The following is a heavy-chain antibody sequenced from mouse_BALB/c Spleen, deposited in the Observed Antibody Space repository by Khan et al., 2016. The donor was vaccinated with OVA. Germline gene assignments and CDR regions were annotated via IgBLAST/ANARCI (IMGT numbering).Heavy chain of an antibody. CDR3: TRLAYYYYSEGFAY. CDR2: VSTGGSYT. CDR1: GFTFSTYG. V-gene: IGHV5-6*01. D-gene: IGHD1-1*01. J-gene: IGHJ3*01. Sequence: EVELVESGGDLVKPGGSLKLSCAASGFTFSTYGMSWVRQTPDKRLEWVATVSTGGSYTYYADSVKGRFTISRDNAKNTLYLQMSGLKSEDTAMFYCTRLAYYYYSEGFAYWGQGTLVTVSA.